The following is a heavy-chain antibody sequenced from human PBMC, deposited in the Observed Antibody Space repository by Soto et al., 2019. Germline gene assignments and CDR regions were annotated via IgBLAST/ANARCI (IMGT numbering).Heavy chain of an antibody. D-gene: IGHD5-18*01. V-gene: IGHV4-30-4*01. CDR2: IYYSGST. CDR1: GGSISSGDYY. J-gene: IGHJ4*02. Sequence: QVQLQESGPGLVKPSQTLSLTCTVSGGSISSGDYYWSWIRQPPGKGLEWIGYIYYSGSTYYNPSLKRRVTTSVDTSKNQFSLKLSSVTAADTAVYYCARENTFGYSYGNWGQGTLGTVSS. CDR3: ARENTFGYSYGN.